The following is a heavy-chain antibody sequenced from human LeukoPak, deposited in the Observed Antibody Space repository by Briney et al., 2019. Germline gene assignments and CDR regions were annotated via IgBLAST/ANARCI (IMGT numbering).Heavy chain of an antibody. J-gene: IGHJ4*02. CDR1: GGTFSSYA. Sequence: ASVKVSCKASGGTFSSYAISWVRQAPGQGLEWMGWISAYNGNTNYAQKLQGRVTMTTDTSTSTAYMELRSLRSDDTAVYYCAKLAIVGAPPYYFDYWGQGALVTVSS. V-gene: IGHV1-18*01. D-gene: IGHD1-26*01. CDR2: ISAYNGNT. CDR3: AKLAIVGAPPYYFDY.